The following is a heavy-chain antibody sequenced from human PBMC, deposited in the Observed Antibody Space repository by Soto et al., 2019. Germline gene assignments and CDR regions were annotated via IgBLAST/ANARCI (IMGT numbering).Heavy chain of an antibody. CDR1: GGSISSYY. CDR3: ARGMGDYRLYYFDY. D-gene: IGHD4-17*01. V-gene: IGHV4-59*01. CDR2: IYYSGST. Sequence: LSLTCTVSGGSISSYYWSWIRQPPGKGLEWIGYIYYSGSTNYNPSLKSRVTISVDTSKNQFSLKLSSVTAADTAVYYCARGMGDYRLYYFDYWGQRTLVTVSS. J-gene: IGHJ4*02.